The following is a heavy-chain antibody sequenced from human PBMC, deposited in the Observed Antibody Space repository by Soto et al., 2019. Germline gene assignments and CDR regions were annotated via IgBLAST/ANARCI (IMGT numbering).Heavy chain of an antibody. J-gene: IGHJ6*02. CDR2: ISGYNGNT. CDR1: GYTFTDYG. Sequence: QVQLVECGAEVKKPGASVKVSCKASGYTFTDYGISWVRQAPGQGLEWMGWISGYNGNTKYAQKFQGRVTMTTDTPTNTAYMELRSLRSDDTAVYYCARDREYYYDSSGNYYYHYGLDVWGQGTTVTVS. D-gene: IGHD3-22*01. V-gene: IGHV1-18*04. CDR3: ARDREYYYDSSGNYYYHYGLDV.